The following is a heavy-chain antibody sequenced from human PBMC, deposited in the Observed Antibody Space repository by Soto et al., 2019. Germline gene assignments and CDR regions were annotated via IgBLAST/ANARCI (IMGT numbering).Heavy chain of an antibody. J-gene: IGHJ4*02. V-gene: IGHV4-59*01. D-gene: IGHD3-22*01. CDR3: ARDRSHSSAYWWLDY. CDR1: GASLSSYY. CDR2: IYYSGST. Sequence: PSETLSLTCVVSGASLSSYYWSWIRQPPGKGLEWIGYIYYSGSTNYNPSLKSRVTISVDTSKNQFSLKLSSVTAADTAMYYCARDRSHSSAYWWLDYWGQGTQVTVSS.